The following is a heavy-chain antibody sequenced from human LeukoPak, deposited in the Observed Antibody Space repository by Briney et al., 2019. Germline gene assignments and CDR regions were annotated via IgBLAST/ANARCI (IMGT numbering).Heavy chain of an antibody. D-gene: IGHD3-22*01. V-gene: IGHV3-30*03. J-gene: IGHJ6*02. CDR2: ISYDGSNK. CDR1: GFTFSTYG. CDR3: ARETSHDMNAMDV. Sequence: GGSLRLSCAASGFTFSTYGMQWVGQAPGKGLEWVALISYDGSNKYYADSVKGRFTISRDNSKNTLYLQMNSLRAEDTTVYYCARETSHDMNAMDVWGQGTTVTVSS.